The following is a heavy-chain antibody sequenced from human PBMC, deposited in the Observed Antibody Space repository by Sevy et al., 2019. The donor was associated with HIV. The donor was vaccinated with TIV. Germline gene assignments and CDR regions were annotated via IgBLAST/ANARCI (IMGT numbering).Heavy chain of an antibody. CDR2: FDPEDGET. V-gene: IGHV1-24*01. D-gene: IGHD1-26*01. Sequence: ASMKVSCKVSGYTLTELSMHWVRQAPGKGLEWMGGFDPEDGETIYAQKFQGRVTMTEDTSTDTAYMELSSLRSEDTAVYYCATDTAREGSRNDAFDIWGQGTMVTVSS. CDR3: ATDTAREGSRNDAFDI. CDR1: GYTLTELS. J-gene: IGHJ3*02.